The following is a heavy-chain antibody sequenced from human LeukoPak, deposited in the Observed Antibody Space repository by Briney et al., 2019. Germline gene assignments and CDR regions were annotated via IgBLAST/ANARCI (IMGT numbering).Heavy chain of an antibody. CDR1: GYTFTSYG. D-gene: IGHD3-3*01. CDR3: ARGITIFGVVTYYYYGMDV. CDR2: ISAYNGST. Sequence: GASVKVSCKASGYTFTSYGISWVRQAPGQGLEWMGWISAYNGSTNYAQKLQGRVTMTTDTSTSTAYMELRSLRSDDTAVYYCARGITIFGVVTYYYYGMDVWGQGTTVTVSS. J-gene: IGHJ6*02. V-gene: IGHV1-18*01.